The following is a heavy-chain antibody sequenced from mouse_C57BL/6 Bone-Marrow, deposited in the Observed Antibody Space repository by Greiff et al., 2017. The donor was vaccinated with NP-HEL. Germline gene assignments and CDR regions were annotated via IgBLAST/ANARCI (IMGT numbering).Heavy chain of an antibody. V-gene: IGHV5-17*01. Sequence: EVKLVESGGGLVKPGGSLKLSCAASGFTFSDYGMHWVRQAPEKGLEWVAYISSGSSTIYYADTVKGRFTISRDNAKNTLFLQMTSLRSEDTAMYYCAGSSPSYFDYWGQGTTLTVSS. D-gene: IGHD1-1*01. J-gene: IGHJ2*01. CDR3: AGSSPSYFDY. CDR2: ISSGSSTI. CDR1: GFTFSDYG.